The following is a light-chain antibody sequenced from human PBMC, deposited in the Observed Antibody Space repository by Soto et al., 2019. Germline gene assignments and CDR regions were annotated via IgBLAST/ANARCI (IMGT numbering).Light chain of an antibody. V-gene: IGKV1-12*01. J-gene: IGKJ4*01. CDR1: QGITSW. Sequence: DIQMTQSPSSVSAFVGDRVTITCRARQGITSWLAWYQQKPGKAPELLVYAASSLQSGVPSRFSGSGSVTDFTLTLSSLQPEDSATYYCQQAASFPLIFGGGTKVEIK. CDR2: AAS. CDR3: QQAASFPLI.